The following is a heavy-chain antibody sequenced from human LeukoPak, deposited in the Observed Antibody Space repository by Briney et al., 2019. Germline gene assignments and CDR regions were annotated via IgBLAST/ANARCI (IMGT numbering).Heavy chain of an antibody. D-gene: IGHD6-19*01. CDR2: ISSSSSYI. CDR1: GFTFSSYG. J-gene: IGHJ5*02. Sequence: GGSLRLSCAASGFTFSSYGMHWVRQAPGKGLEWVSSISSSSSYIYYADSVKGRFTISRDNAKNSLYLQMNSLRAEDTAVYYCARAGGSSGWSGGDWFDPWGQGTLVTVSS. CDR3: ARAGGSSGWSGGDWFDP. V-gene: IGHV3-21*01.